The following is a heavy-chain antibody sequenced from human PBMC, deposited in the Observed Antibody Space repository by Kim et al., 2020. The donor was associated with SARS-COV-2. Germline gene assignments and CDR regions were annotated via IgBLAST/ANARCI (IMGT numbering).Heavy chain of an antibody. V-gene: IGHV1-18*04. D-gene: IGHD3-10*01. CDR3: ARAECGVFT. CDR2: FSVYNGDT. J-gene: IGHJ4*02. CDR1: GYTFSTYG. Sequence: ASVKVSCKASGYTFSTYGISWVRQAPGQVLEWLGQFSVYNGDTEYAQRLQGRVTMTADRSTNTAFLDLSSLRSADTAIYYCARAECGVFTRGQGTLVT.